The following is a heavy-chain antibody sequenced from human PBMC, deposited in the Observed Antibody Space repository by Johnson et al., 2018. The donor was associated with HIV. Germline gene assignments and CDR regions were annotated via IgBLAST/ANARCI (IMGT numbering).Heavy chain of an antibody. Sequence: QMQLVESGGGVVQPGRSLRLSCAASGFTFSDYYMSWIRQAPGKGLEWVSYISSSGSTIYYADSVKGRFTISRDNSKNTLFLQMNSLRAEDTAVYYCAKAVAARPQGNDGAFDIWGQGTMVTVSS. CDR2: ISSSGSTI. J-gene: IGHJ3*02. CDR3: AKAVAARPQGNDGAFDI. V-gene: IGHV3-11*04. CDR1: GFTFSDYY. D-gene: IGHD6-6*01.